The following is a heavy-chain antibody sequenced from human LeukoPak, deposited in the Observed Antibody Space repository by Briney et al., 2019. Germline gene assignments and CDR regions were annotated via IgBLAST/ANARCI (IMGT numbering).Heavy chain of an antibody. D-gene: IGHD1-26*01. CDR1: GGTFSSYA. V-gene: IGHV1-69*01. CDR2: IIPIFGTA. Sequence: AASVKVSCKASGGTFSSYAISWVRQAPGQGLEWMGGIIPIFGTANYAQKFQGRVTITADESTSTAYMELSSLRSEDTAVYYCARGWEPHLLFYWGQGTLVTVSS. J-gene: IGHJ4*02. CDR3: ARGWEPHLLFY.